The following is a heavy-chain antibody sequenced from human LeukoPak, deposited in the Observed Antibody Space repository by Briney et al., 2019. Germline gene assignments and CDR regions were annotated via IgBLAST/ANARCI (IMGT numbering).Heavy chain of an antibody. CDR3: ARDRYSSSDFDY. J-gene: IGHJ4*02. CDR1: GFTFSNYS. CDR2: ISSSSSYI. Sequence: KPGGSLRLSCAASGFTFSNYSMNWVRQAPGKGLEWVSSISSSSSYIYYADSVKGRFAISRDNAKNSLYLQMNSLRAEDTAVYYCARDRYSSSDFDYWGQGTLVTVSS. D-gene: IGHD6-6*01. V-gene: IGHV3-21*01.